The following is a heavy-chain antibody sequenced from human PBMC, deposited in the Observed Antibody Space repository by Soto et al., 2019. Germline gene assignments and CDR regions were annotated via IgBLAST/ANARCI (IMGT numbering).Heavy chain of an antibody. CDR1: GGSFSGYY. CDR2: INHSGST. D-gene: IGHD3-16*02. Sequence: QVQLQQWGAGLLKPSETLSLTCAVYGGSFSGYYWSWIRQPPGKGLEWIGEINHSGSTNYNPSLKSRVTLSVDTSKNQFSLKLCSVTAADTAVYYCARGSGHYDYIWGSYRPEGAFDIWGQGTMVTVSS. V-gene: IGHV4-34*01. J-gene: IGHJ3*02. CDR3: ARGSGHYDYIWGSYRPEGAFDI.